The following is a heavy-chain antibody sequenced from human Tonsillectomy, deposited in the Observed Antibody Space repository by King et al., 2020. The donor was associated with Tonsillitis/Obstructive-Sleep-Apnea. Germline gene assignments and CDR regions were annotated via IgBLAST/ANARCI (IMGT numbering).Heavy chain of an antibody. CDR1: GFTFSSYW. CDR2: INSDGSST. D-gene: IGHD3-3*01. V-gene: IGHV3-74*01. J-gene: IGHJ6*03. CDR3: ARGGQYYDVWSGYKNYYYYYMDV. Sequence: VQLVESGGGLVQPGGSLRLSCAASGFTFSSYWMHWVRQAPGKGLVWVSRINSDGSSTSYADSVKGRFTISRDNAKNTLYLQMNSLRAEDTAVYYCARGGQYYDVWSGYKNYYYYYMDVWGKGTTVTVSS.